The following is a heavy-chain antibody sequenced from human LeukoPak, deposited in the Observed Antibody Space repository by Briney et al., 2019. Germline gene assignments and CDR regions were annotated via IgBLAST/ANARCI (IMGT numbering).Heavy chain of an antibody. CDR1: GFTFSSYA. V-gene: IGHV3-23*01. Sequence: GGSLRLSCAASGFTFSSYAMSWVRQAPGKGLEWVSTISGSGGRTYYADSVKGRFTISRDNSKNTLYLQMNSLRAEDTAVYYCAKRGYYYDSSGYHFDYWGQGTLVTVSS. CDR3: AKRGYYYDSSGYHFDY. J-gene: IGHJ4*02. CDR2: ISGSGGRT. D-gene: IGHD3-22*01.